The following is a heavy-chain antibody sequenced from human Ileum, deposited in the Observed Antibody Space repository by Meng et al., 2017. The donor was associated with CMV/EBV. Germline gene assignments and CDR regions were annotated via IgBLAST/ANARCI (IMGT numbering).Heavy chain of an antibody. V-gene: IGHV1-46*01. J-gene: IGHJ5*02. D-gene: IGHD5-24*01. Sequence: ASVKVSCKASGYTFTSYHIHWMRQAPGHGLEYMGVIYDSGGNTYKEQRFQDRLTMTWDTSTTTVHMELSSLTSEDTAVYYCAREPPRGVHCDHWGQGTLVTVSS. CDR3: AREPPRGVHCDH. CDR2: IYDSGGNT. CDR1: GYTFTSYH.